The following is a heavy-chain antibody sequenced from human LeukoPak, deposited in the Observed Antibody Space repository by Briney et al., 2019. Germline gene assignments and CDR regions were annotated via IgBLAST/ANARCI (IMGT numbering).Heavy chain of an antibody. CDR2: ISGSGGST. CDR3: ANGQGSGGYYNPYYYYYMDV. Sequence: GGSLRLSCAASGFTFSSYAMSWVRQAPGKGLEWVSAISGSGGSTDYADSVKGRFTISRDNSKNTLYLQMNSLRAEDTAVYYCANGQGSGGYYNPYYYYYMDVWGKGTTVTVSS. J-gene: IGHJ6*03. V-gene: IGHV3-23*01. D-gene: IGHD3-10*01. CDR1: GFTFSSYA.